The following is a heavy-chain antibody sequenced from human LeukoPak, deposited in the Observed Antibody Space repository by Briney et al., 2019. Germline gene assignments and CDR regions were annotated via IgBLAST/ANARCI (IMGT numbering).Heavy chain of an antibody. CDR2: IYYSGST. J-gene: IGHJ4*02. D-gene: IGHD3-22*01. CDR1: GGSMSSYY. CDR3: ARGHYYYDSSGYFDY. Sequence: PSETLSLTCTVSGGSMSSYYWSWIRQPPGKGLEWIGYIYYSGSTNYNPSLKSRVTISVDTSKNQFSLKLSSVTAADTAVYYCARGHYYYDSSGYFDYWGQGTLVTVSS. V-gene: IGHV4-59*08.